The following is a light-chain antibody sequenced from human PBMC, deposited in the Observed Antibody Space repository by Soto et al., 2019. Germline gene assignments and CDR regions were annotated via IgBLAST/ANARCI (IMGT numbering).Light chain of an antibody. V-gene: IGKV3-20*01. CDR1: QSLSVSY. CDR2: STS. Sequence: EIVLTQSPGTLSLSPGDRATLSCRASQSLSVSYIAWYQQKPGQAPRLLIYSTSTRAAGIPDRFTGRGSGTHFTLAISRLEPEDFAVYYCHQFGDSGTFGQGTKMDIK. J-gene: IGKJ1*01. CDR3: HQFGDSGT.